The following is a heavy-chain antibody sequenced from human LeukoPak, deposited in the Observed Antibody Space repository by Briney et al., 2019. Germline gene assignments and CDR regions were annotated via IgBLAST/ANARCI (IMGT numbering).Heavy chain of an antibody. CDR2: IYYSGST. D-gene: IGHD3-22*01. V-gene: IGHV4-39*01. CDR1: GGSISSSSYY. J-gene: IGHJ4*02. Sequence: SETLSLTCTVSGGSISSSSYYWGWIRQPPGKGLEWIGSIYYSGSTYYNPSLKSRVTISVDTSKNQFSLKLSSVTAADTAVYYCARTYYYDSSGYGLDYWGQGTLVTVSS. CDR3: ARTYYYDSSGYGLDY.